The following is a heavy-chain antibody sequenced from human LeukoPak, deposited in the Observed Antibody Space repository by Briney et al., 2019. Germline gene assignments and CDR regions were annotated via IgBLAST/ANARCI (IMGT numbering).Heavy chain of an antibody. CDR3: ARDDYGGNSLGAFDI. V-gene: IGHV3-21*01. CDR1: GFTFSSYA. J-gene: IGHJ3*02. CDR2: ISSSSSYI. Sequence: GGSLRLSCAASGFTFSSYAMSWVRQAPGKGLEWVSSISSSSSYIYYADSVKGRFTISRDNAKNSLYLQMNSLRAEDTAVYYCARDDYGGNSLGAFDIWGQGTMVTVSS. D-gene: IGHD4-17*01.